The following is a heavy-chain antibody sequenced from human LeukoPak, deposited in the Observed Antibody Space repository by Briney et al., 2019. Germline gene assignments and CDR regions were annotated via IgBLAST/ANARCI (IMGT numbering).Heavy chain of an antibody. CDR1: GCTFTSYG. J-gene: IGHJ4*02. V-gene: IGHV1-69*04. Sequence: SVKVSCKASGCTFTSYGISWVRQAPGQGLGWMGRIYPSHSKAIYAQQFKGRITITADKTTSTADMELTSLRAEDTSVYYCAREPDYDEADRDFDYWGQGTLVTVSS. CDR3: AREPDYDEADRDFDY. D-gene: IGHD3-16*01. CDR2: IYPSHSKA.